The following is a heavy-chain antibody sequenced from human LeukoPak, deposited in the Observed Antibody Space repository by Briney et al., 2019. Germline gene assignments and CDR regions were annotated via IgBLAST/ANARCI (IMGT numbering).Heavy chain of an antibody. D-gene: IGHD3-16*01. CDR1: GFTFNSFA. Sequence: PGGSLRLSCAASGFTFNSFAMHWVRQSPGKGLEHLAFIPPDGSDPNHADSVKGRFTISRDNSRNTLYLQMNGLRGDDTTVYYCVKDLPVLHYWGQGTLVTVSS. CDR2: IPPDGSDP. J-gene: IGHJ4*02. V-gene: IGHV3-30*02. CDR3: VKDLPVLHY.